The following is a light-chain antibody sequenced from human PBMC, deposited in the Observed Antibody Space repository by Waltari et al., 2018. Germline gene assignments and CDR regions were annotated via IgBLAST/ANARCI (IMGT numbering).Light chain of an antibody. CDR2: AAS. Sequence: DIQMTQSPSSLSASVGDRVTITCRASQSISSYLNLYQQKPGKAPKLLIYAASSLQSGVPSRFSGSGSGTDFTLTISSLQPEDFATYYCQQSYSTGFTFGPGTKVDIK. J-gene: IGKJ3*01. CDR1: QSISSY. CDR3: QQSYSTGFT. V-gene: IGKV1-39*01.